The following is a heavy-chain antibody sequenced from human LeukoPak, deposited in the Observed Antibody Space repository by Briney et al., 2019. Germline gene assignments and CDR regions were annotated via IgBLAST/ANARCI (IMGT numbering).Heavy chain of an antibody. CDR3: ASIMAAAGTDY. CDR1: GYSISSGYY. Sequence: SETLSLTCTVSGYSISSGYYWGWIRQPPGKGLEWIGSIYHSGSTYYNPSLKSRVTISVDTSKNQFSLKLSSVTAADTAVYYCASIMAAAGTDYWGQGTLVTVSS. V-gene: IGHV4-38-2*02. J-gene: IGHJ4*02. CDR2: IYHSGST. D-gene: IGHD6-13*01.